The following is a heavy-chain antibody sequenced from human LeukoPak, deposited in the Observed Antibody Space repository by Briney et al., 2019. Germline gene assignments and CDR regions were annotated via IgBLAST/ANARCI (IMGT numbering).Heavy chain of an antibody. V-gene: IGHV3-33*06. CDR1: GFTFSSYG. Sequence: GGSLRLSCAASGFTFSSYGMHWVRQAPGKGLEWVAVIWYDGSNKYYADSVKGRFTISRDNSKNTLYLQMNSLRAEDTAVYYCAKEGNDFWSGYSFDYWGQGTLVTVSS. D-gene: IGHD3-3*01. CDR2: IWYDGSNK. J-gene: IGHJ4*02. CDR3: AKEGNDFWSGYSFDY.